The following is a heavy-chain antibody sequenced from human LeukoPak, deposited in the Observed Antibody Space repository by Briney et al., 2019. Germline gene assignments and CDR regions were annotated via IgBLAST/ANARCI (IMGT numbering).Heavy chain of an antibody. D-gene: IGHD2-2*01. J-gene: IGHJ4*02. CDR2: INSDGSST. V-gene: IGHV3-74*01. CDR1: GFTFSSYW. CDR3: ARVWTAVVPAAMPIYYFDY. Sequence: GGSLRLSCAASGFTFSSYWMHWVRQAPGKGLVWVSRINSDGSSTSYADSVKGRFTISRDNAKNPLYLQMNSLRAEDTAVYYCARVWTAVVPAAMPIYYFDYWGQGTLVTVSS.